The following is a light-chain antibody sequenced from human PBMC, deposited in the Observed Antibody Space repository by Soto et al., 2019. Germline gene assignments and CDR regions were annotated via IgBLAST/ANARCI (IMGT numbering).Light chain of an antibody. CDR2: AAS. V-gene: IGKV1-6*01. CDR3: LQDYNSPYT. Sequence: AIQMTQSPSSLSASVGDRVTITCRASQAIRNDLGWYQQKPGRAPKLLIYAASSLQTGVPSSFSGSGSGTDFTITISSLQPEDFAAYYCLQDYNSPYTFGQGTKLEIK. CDR1: QAIRND. J-gene: IGKJ2*01.